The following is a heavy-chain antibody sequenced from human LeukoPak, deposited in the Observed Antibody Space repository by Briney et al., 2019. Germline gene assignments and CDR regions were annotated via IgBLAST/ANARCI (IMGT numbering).Heavy chain of an antibody. J-gene: IGHJ5*02. CDR3: ARERWFDP. CDR2: IYYSGST. Sequence: SETLSLTCTVSGGSISSYYWSWIRQPPGKGLEWIGYIYYSGSTNYNPSLKSRVTISVDTSKNQFSLKLSSVTAADTAVYYCARERWFDPWGQGTLVTVSS. V-gene: IGHV4-59*01. CDR1: GGSISSYY.